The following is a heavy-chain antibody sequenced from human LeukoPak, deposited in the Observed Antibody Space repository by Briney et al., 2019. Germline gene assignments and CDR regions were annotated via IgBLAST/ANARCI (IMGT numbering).Heavy chain of an antibody. CDR3: ARHEDGYWYFDL. V-gene: IGHV4-59*01. Sequence: SETLSLTCTVSGGSISSYYWSWFRQPPGRGLGWIGYIYYSGSTNYNPSLKSRVTISVDTSKNQFSLKLSSVTAADTAVYYCARHEDGYWYFDLWGRGTLVTVSS. CDR1: GGSISSYY. CDR2: IYYSGST. J-gene: IGHJ2*01. D-gene: IGHD2-15*01.